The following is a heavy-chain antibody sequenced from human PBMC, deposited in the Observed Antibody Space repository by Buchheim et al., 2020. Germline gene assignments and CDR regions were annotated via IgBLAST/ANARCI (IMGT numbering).Heavy chain of an antibody. J-gene: IGHJ4*02. CDR2: IYYSGST. V-gene: IGHV4-31*03. D-gene: IGHD3-3*01. Sequence: QVQLQESGPGLVKPSQTLSLTCTVSGGSISSGGYYWSWIRQHPGKGLEWIGYIYYSGSTYYNPSLKSRVTISVDPSKNQFSLKLSSVTAADTAVYYCARGDMDAIFGVVIDIEFDYWGQGTL. CDR3: ARGDMDAIFGVVIDIEFDY. CDR1: GGSISSGGYY.